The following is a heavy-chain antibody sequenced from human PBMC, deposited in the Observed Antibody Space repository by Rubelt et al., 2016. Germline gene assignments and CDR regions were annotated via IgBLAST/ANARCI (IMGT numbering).Heavy chain of an antibody. J-gene: IGHJ6*02. CDR1: GFTFSSYA. Sequence: QVQLVESGGGVVQPGRSLRLSCAASGFTFSSYAMHWVRQAPGKGLERVAVISYDGSNKFYADSGKGRFTISSDNSKITLYLQMNSLRDEDTAVYYCARDSISLGMDVWGQGTTVTVSS. CDR2: ISYDGSNK. V-gene: IGHV3-30*04. CDR3: ARDSISLGMDV. D-gene: IGHD6-6*01.